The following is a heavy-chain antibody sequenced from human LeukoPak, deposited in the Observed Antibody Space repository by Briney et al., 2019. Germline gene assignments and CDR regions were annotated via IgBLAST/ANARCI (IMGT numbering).Heavy chain of an antibody. D-gene: IGHD6-13*01. CDR2: INPNSGGT. CDR3: AREVRTRRQQLEELDY. J-gene: IGHJ4*02. V-gene: IGHV1-2*02. Sequence: ASVKVSCKASGYTFTGYYMHWVRQAPGQGLEWMGWINPNSGGTNYAQKFQGRVTMTRDTSISTAYMELSRLRSDDTAVYYCAREVRTRRQQLEELDYWGQGTLVTVSS. CDR1: GYTFTGYY.